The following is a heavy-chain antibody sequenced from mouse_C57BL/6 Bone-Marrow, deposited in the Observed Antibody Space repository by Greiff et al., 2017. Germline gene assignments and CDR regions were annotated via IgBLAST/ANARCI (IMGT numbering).Heavy chain of an antibody. Sequence: QVQLQQPGAELVKPGASVQLSCKASGYTFTSYWMHWVKQSPGQGLEWIGMIHPNSGSTNYNETFKSKATLTVDKSSNTDYMQLSSLTSEDSAVYYCARRGGAYWGQGTLVTVSA. CDR3: ARRGGAY. CDR1: GYTFTSYW. CDR2: IHPNSGST. V-gene: IGHV1-64*01. J-gene: IGHJ3*01.